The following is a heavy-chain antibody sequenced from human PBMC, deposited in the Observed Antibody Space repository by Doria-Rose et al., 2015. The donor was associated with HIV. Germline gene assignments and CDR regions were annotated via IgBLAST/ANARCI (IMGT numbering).Heavy chain of an antibody. CDR1: GVSLSSPGMG. J-gene: IGHJ4*02. CDR2: IFSDDER. D-gene: IGHD6-13*01. CDR3: ARIKSSRWYRKYYFDF. Sequence: SGPVLVKPTETLTLTCTVSGVSLSSPGMGVSWIRQPPGKALEWLANIFSDDERSYKTSLKSRLTISRGTSKSQVVLTMTDMDPVDTATYYGARIKSSRWYRKYYFDFWGQGTLVIVSA. V-gene: IGHV2-26*01.